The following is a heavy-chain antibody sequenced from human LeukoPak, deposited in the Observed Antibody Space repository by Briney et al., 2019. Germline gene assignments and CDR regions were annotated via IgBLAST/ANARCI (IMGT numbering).Heavy chain of an antibody. Sequence: SVKVSCKASGGTFSSYAISWVRQAPGQGLEWMGGIIPIFGTANYAQKLQGRVTMTTDTSTSTAYMELRSLRSDDTAVYYCARGIVAAQFDYWGQGTLVTVSS. CDR1: GGTFSSYA. J-gene: IGHJ4*02. V-gene: IGHV1-69*05. CDR3: ARGIVAAQFDY. D-gene: IGHD2-15*01. CDR2: IIPIFGTA.